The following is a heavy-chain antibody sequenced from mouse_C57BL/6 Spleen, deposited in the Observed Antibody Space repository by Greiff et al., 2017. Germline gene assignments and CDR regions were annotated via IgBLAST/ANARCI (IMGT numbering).Heavy chain of an antibody. D-gene: IGHD1-1*01. V-gene: IGHV5-4*01. J-gene: IGHJ4*01. CDR1: GFTFSSYA. Sequence: EVKLMESGGGLVKPGGSLKLSCAASGFTFSSYAMSWVRQTPEKRLEWVATISDGGSYTYYPDNVKGRFTISRDNATNNLYLQMSHLKSEDTAMYYCARDYYGSSLYAMDYWGQGTSVTVSS. CDR2: ISDGGSYT. CDR3: ARDYYGSSLYAMDY.